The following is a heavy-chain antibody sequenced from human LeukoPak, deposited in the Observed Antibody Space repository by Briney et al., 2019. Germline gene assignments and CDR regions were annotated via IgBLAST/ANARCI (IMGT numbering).Heavy chain of an antibody. D-gene: IGHD2-21*01. J-gene: IGHJ3*02. CDR3: AKIDCGGGCYPPRYDAFDI. CDR1: GFTFSSYA. Sequence: GGSLRLSCAASGFTFSSYAMSWVRQAPGKGLEWVSAISGSGGSTYYADSVKGRFTISRDNSKNTLYLQMNSLRAEDTAAYYCAKIDCGGGCYPPRYDAFDIWGQGTMVTVSS. CDR2: ISGSGGST. V-gene: IGHV3-23*01.